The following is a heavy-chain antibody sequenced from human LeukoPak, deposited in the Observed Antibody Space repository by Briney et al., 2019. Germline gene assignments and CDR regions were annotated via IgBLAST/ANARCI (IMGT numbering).Heavy chain of an antibody. V-gene: IGHV5-51*01. CDR3: ASSVLGIAAADADAFDI. CDR1: GYSFTSYW. CDR2: VYPGDSES. D-gene: IGHD6-13*01. Sequence: GESLKISCKGSGYSFTSYWIGWVRQMPGKGLEWMGIVYPGDSESRYSPSFQGQVTISADKSISTAYLQWSSLKASDTAMYYCASSVLGIAAADADAFDIWGQGTMVTVSS. J-gene: IGHJ3*02.